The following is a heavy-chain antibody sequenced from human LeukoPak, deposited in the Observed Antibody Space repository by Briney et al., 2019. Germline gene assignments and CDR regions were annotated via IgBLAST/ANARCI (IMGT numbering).Heavy chain of an antibody. CDR1: GGSINSYY. CDR2: IYTSGST. V-gene: IGHV4-4*09. D-gene: IGHD3-3*01. CDR3: ARLFQYNDFWSRLNSYYMDV. Sequence: SETLSLSCTVSGGSINSYYWSWIRQPPGKGLEWIGYIYTSGSTNYNPSLKSRVTISVDTSKNQFSLKLSSVTAADTAVYYCARLFQYNDFWSRLNSYYMDVWGKGTTVTVSS. J-gene: IGHJ6*03.